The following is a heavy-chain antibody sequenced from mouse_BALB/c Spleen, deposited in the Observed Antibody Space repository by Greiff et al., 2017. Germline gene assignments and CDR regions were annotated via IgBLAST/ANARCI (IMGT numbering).Heavy chain of an antibody. CDR1: GYTFTSYN. J-gene: IGHJ4*01. CDR2: IYPGNGGT. V-gene: IGHV1-12*01. CDR3: ASQWGSSYAMDY. Sequence: QVQLQQSGAELVRSGASVKMSCKASGYTFTSYNMHWVKQTPGQGLEWIGYIYPGNGGTNYNQKFKGKATLTADTSSSTAYMQISSLTSEDSAVYFCASQWGSSYAMDYWGQGTSVTVSS. D-gene: IGHD1-1*01.